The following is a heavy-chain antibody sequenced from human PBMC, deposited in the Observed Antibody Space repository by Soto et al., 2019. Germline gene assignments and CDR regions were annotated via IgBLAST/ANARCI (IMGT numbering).Heavy chain of an antibody. Sequence: SEALSLTCTVSGGSISSDYWSWIRQPPGKGLEWIGYIYYSGSTNYNPSLKSRVTISVDTSKNQFSLKLSSVTAADTAVYYCASRADDSSGFWFLGYWGRGTLVTVSS. CDR3: ASRADDSSGFWFLGY. D-gene: IGHD3-22*01. J-gene: IGHJ4*02. CDR1: GGSISSDY. V-gene: IGHV4-59*01. CDR2: IYYSGST.